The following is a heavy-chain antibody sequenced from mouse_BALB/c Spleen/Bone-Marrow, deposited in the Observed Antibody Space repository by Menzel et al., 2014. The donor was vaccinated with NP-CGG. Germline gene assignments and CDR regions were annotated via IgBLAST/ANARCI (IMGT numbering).Heavy chain of an antibody. D-gene: IGHD2-1*01. CDR1: GFSLTSYG. CDR3: ARDGNYYFDY. V-gene: IGHV2-9*02. J-gene: IGHJ2*01. Sequence: QVQLKESGPGLVAPSQSLSITCTVSGFSLTSYGVHWVRQPPGKGLEWLGVIWAGESTNYNSALMSRLSISKDNSKSQVFLKMNRLQTDDTAMYYCARDGNYYFDYWGQGTTLTVSS. CDR2: IWAGEST.